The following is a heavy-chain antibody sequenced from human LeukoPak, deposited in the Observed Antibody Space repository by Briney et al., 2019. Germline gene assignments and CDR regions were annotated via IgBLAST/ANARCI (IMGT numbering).Heavy chain of an antibody. D-gene: IGHD3-10*01. CDR1: GFXFSSYW. J-gene: IGHJ4*02. Sequence: GGSLRLSCAASGFXFSSYWIHWVRQAPGKGPVWVSRINSDGSSTSHADSVKGRFTISRDNAKNTLYLQMNSLRAEDTAVYYCARAEWPSLLPQGWGQGTLVTVSS. CDR2: INSDGSST. CDR3: ARAEWPSLLPQG. V-gene: IGHV3-74*01.